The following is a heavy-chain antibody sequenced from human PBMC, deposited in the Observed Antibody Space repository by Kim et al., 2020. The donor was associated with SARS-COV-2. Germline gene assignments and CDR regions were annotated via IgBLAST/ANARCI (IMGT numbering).Heavy chain of an antibody. CDR1: GFTFSSYS. CDR3: ARVIGQEEMFAFGWFDP. V-gene: IGHV3-21*01. CDR2: ISSSSSYI. D-gene: IGHD3-10*02. J-gene: IGHJ5*02. Sequence: GGSLRLSCAASGFTFSSYSMNWVRQAPGKGLEWVSSISSSSSYIYYADSVKGRFTISRDNAKNSLYLQMNSLRAEDTAVYYCARVIGQEEMFAFGWFDPWGQGTLVTVSS.